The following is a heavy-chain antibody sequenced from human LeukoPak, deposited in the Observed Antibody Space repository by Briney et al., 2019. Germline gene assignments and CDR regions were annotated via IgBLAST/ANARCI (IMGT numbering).Heavy chain of an antibody. V-gene: IGHV3-49*03. CDR1: GFTFGDYA. J-gene: IGHJ4*02. D-gene: IGHD5-18*01. Sequence: QPGRSLRLSCTACGFTFGDYAMSWFRQAPGKGLEWVGFIRSKAYGGTTEYAASVKGRFTISRDDSKSTAYLQMNSLKTEDTAVYYCTRDGGYSYVHFDYWGQGTLVTVSS. CDR3: TRDGGYSYVHFDY. CDR2: IRSKAYGGTT.